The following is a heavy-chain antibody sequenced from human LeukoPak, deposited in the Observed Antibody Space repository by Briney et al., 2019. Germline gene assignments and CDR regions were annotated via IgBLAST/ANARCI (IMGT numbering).Heavy chain of an antibody. Sequence: SETLSLTCTVSGGSISSYYWSWIRQPAGKGLEWIGRIYTSGSTNYNPSLKSRVTMSVDTSKNQFSLKLSSVTAADTAVYYCARDQVLPAYYYMAVWARGPRSPSP. CDR2: IYTSGST. V-gene: IGHV4-4*07. CDR3: ARDQVLPAYYYMAV. D-gene: IGHD2-2*01. J-gene: IGHJ6*03. CDR1: GGSISSYY.